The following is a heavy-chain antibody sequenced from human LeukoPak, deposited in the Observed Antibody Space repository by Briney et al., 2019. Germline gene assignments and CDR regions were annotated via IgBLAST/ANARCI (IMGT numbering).Heavy chain of an antibody. CDR3: ARGRSGWNFDY. J-gene: IGHJ4*02. V-gene: IGHV4-34*01. CDR2: INHSGST. D-gene: IGHD6-19*01. Sequence: PSETLSLTCAVYGGSFSGYYWIWIRQPPGKGLEWIGEINHSGSTNYNPSLKSRVTISVDTSKNQFSLKLSSVTAADTAVYYCARGRSGWNFDYWGQGTLVTVSS. CDR1: GGSFSGYY.